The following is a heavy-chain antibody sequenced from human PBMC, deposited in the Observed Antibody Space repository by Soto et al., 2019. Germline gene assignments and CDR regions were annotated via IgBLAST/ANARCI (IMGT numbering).Heavy chain of an antibody. Sequence: QVQLVQSGAEVKKPGASVKVSCKASGYTFTSYDINWVRQATGQGLEWMGWMNPNSGNTGYAQKFQGRVTMTRNTSISTAYMELSSLRSECTAVYYCARERSAAGTGWFDPWGQGTLVTVSS. CDR3: ARERSAAGTGWFDP. CDR2: MNPNSGNT. D-gene: IGHD6-13*01. CDR1: GYTFTSYD. V-gene: IGHV1-8*01. J-gene: IGHJ5*02.